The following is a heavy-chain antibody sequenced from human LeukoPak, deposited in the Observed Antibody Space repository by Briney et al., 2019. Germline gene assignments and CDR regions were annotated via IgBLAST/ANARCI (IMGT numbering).Heavy chain of an antibody. Sequence: GASVKVSCKASGGTFSSYAISWVRQAPGQGLEWMGGIIPIFGTANYAQKFQGRVTITADKSTSTAYMELSSLRSEDTAAYYCARFGDPDIITSGGVINWGQGTLVTVSS. J-gene: IGHJ4*02. CDR2: IIPIFGTA. CDR3: ARFGDPDIITSGGVIN. D-gene: IGHD3-16*01. CDR1: GGTFSSYA. V-gene: IGHV1-69*06.